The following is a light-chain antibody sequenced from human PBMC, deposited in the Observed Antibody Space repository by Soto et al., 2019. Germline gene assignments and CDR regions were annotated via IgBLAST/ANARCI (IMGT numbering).Light chain of an antibody. J-gene: IGKJ1*01. Sequence: IVLTHSPCTLALSPWEGATRSCRASQSVSSSYLAWYQQKPGQAPRLLIYGASSRATGIPDRFSGSGSGTDFTLTISRLEPEDFAVYYCQQYGSSWTFGQGTKVDIK. CDR1: QSVSSSY. CDR2: GAS. CDR3: QQYGSSWT. V-gene: IGKV3-20*01.